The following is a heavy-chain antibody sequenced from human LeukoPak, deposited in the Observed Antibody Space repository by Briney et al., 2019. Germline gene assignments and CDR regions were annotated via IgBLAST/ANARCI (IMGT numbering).Heavy chain of an antibody. Sequence: ASVKVSCKASGYTLSDYYIYWVRQAPGQGLEWLGWINPNSGGTNYAQKFQGRVTMTRDTSISTAYMELSRLRSDDTAVYYCARGRAYYYGSGSYYAFDYWGQGTLVTVSS. D-gene: IGHD3-10*01. CDR3: ARGRAYYYGSGSYYAFDY. CDR2: INPNSGGT. CDR1: GYTLSDYY. J-gene: IGHJ4*02. V-gene: IGHV1-2*02.